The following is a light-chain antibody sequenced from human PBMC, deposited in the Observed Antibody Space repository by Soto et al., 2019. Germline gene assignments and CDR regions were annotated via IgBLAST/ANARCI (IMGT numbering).Light chain of an antibody. Sequence: QAVVTQAASLSGAPGQSVTICCTGTSSDIGAYDYVSWFQQHPGKAPKLMISEVNNRPSGVSNRFSGSKSGNTAYLTISGLQVEDEAEYFCTSFTTPSTHVFGTGT. J-gene: IGLJ1*01. V-gene: IGLV2-14*01. CDR3: TSFTTPSTHV. CDR2: EVN. CDR1: SSDIGAYDY.